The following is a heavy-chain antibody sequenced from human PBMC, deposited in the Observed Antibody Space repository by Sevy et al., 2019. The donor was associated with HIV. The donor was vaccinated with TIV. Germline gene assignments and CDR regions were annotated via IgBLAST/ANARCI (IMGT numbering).Heavy chain of an antibody. CDR3: AREGRGYSSGWPH. CDR2: ITPSGDTI. D-gene: IGHD6-19*01. J-gene: IGHJ4*02. Sequence: GGSLRLSCAASGFTFSDYYMSWVRQAPGKGLEWVSYITPSGDTIYYADSVKGRFTVSRDNAKKSLYMQMNTLRAEDTAVYYCAREGRGYSSGWPHWGQRTLVTVSS. V-gene: IGHV3-11*01. CDR1: GFTFSDYY.